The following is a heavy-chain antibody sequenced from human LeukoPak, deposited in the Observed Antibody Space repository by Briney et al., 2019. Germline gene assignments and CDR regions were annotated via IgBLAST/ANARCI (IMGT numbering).Heavy chain of an antibody. V-gene: IGHV1-2*02. D-gene: IGHD6-19*01. Sequence: ASVKVSCKASGYTFTGYYMHWVRQAPGQGLEWMGWINPNSGGTNYAQKFQGRVTMTRDTSISTAYMELSRLRSDDTAVYYCARAYSSGWWDYYYYGMDVWGQGTTVTVSS. CDR3: ARAYSSGWWDYYYYGMDV. CDR2: INPNSGGT. CDR1: GYTFTGYY. J-gene: IGHJ6*02.